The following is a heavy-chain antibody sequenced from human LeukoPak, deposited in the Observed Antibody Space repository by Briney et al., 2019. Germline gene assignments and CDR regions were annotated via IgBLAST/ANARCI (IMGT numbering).Heavy chain of an antibody. J-gene: IGHJ4*02. Sequence: GASVKVSCKASGYTFTDYYMHWVRQAPGQGLEWMGWINPNSGGTNYAQKFQGRVTMTRDTSISTAYMELSRLRSDDTAVYYCARDPGDMGYFDYWGQGTLVTVSS. CDR2: INPNSGGT. D-gene: IGHD7-27*01. CDR3: ARDPGDMGYFDY. CDR1: GYTFTDYY. V-gene: IGHV1-2*02.